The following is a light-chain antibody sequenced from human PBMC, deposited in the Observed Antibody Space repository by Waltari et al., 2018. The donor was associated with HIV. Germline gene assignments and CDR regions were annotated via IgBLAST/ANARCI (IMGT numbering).Light chain of an antibody. V-gene: IGLV2-11*01. Sequence: QSALTQSRSVSGSPGQSVTISCTGTTSDVGFHNSVSWYQQHPGKAPKLLIFDVDKRPSGVPDRFSGSTSGSAASLTISGLQSDDEADYFCCSYFGGWVFGGGTKLTVL. CDR1: TSDVGFHNS. J-gene: IGLJ3*02. CDR3: CSYFGGWV. CDR2: DVD.